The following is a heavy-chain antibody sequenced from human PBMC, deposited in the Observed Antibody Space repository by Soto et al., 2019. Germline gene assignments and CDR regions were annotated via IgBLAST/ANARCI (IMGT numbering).Heavy chain of an antibody. CDR3: ARPPGYISDWQYFDL. Sequence: ASVKVSCKASGYTFTAYYIHLVRQAPGQGLEWMGXIXPXXXAXNXAXKXXXXVSMTWDTSLKTAYMELSSLMSEDTAVYYCARPPGYISDWQYFDLWGQGTLVTVSS. V-gene: IGHV1-2*02. D-gene: IGHD2-21*02. CDR2: IXPXXXAX. J-gene: IGHJ4*02. CDR1: GYTFTAYY.